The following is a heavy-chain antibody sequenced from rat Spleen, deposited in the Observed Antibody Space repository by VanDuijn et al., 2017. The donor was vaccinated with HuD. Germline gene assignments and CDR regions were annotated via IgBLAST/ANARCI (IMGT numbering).Heavy chain of an antibody. D-gene: IGHD1-10*01. CDR1: GFTFSDYN. J-gene: IGHJ3*01. Sequence: EVQLVESGGGLVQPGRSLKLSCAASGFTFSDYNMAWVRQAPKKGLEWVATISYDGRSSYYRDSVKGRFTISRDDAKSTLYLQMDSLRSEDTATYYCARHNNYAWFAYWGQGTLVTVSS. CDR2: ISYDGRSS. V-gene: IGHV5-7*01. CDR3: ARHNNYAWFAY.